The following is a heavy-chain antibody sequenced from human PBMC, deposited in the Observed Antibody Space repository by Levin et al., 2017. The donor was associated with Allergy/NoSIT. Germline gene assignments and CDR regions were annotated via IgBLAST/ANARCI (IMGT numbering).Heavy chain of an antibody. V-gene: IGHV3-21*01. J-gene: IGHJ4*02. CDR2: ISSDSYI. CDR1: GFTFSNYN. CDR3: ARDPGYCNGGNCQHHYFDY. D-gene: IGHD2-15*01. Sequence: GGSLRLSCAASGFTFSNYNMNWVRQAPGKGLEWVSFISSDSYIDYADSVKGRFTISRDNAKNSLYLQMNSLRAEDSAIYYCARDPGYCNGGNCQHHYFDYWGQGALVTVSS.